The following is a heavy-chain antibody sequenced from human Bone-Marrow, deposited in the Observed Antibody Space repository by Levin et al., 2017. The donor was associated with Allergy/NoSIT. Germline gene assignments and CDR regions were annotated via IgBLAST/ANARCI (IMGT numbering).Heavy chain of an antibody. V-gene: IGHV3-21*01. CDR3: ARGDNYMDV. CDR1: GFSFSSYY. Sequence: KAGGSLRLSCAGSGFSFSSYYMNWVRQAPGKGLEWVSYISSSGSYMYYADSLKGRFTISRDNARNSLYLHMNSLRGEDTAVYFCARGDNYMDVWGQGTTVTVSS. J-gene: IGHJ6*02. CDR2: ISSSGSYM. D-gene: IGHD1-1*01.